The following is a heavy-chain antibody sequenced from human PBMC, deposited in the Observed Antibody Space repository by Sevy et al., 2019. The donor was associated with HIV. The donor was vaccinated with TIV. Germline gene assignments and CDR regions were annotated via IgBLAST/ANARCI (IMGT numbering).Heavy chain of an antibody. CDR3: TKDLGATLVPGYCYGGTCWPRDGFDI. Sequence: GGSLRLSCAASGFTFDDYAMHWVRQAPGKGLEWVSGVSWNSASIGYAGSVRGRFTISRDNAKNSLSLQMNSLRSEDTAFYYCTKDLGATLVPGYCYGGTCWPRDGFDIWGHGTMVTVSS. J-gene: IGHJ3*02. CDR1: GFTFDDYA. CDR2: VSWNSASI. D-gene: IGHD2-15*01. V-gene: IGHV3-9*01.